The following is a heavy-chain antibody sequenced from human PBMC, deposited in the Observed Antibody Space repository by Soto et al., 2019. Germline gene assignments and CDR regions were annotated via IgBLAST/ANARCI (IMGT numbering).Heavy chain of an antibody. CDR3: ASHYGDNGWFDT. V-gene: IGHV3-21*06. Sequence: ESGGGLVKPGGSLRLSCAASGFTFSAYNMNWVRQPPGKGLEWVSSITSSSSSIYYADSLKARFTISRDNAKNSLYLQMNSLRAEDTAVYYCASHYGDNGWFDTWGQGTLVTVSS. CDR1: GFTFSAYN. J-gene: IGHJ5*02. D-gene: IGHD4-17*01. CDR2: ITSSSSSI.